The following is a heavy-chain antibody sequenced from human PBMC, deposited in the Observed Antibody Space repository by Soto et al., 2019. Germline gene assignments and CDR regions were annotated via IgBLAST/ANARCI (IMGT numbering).Heavy chain of an antibody. CDR1: GFTFSSYA. CDR3: VKDRLPNTGGRYFDY. Sequence: GGSLRLSCAASGFTFSSYAMSWVRQAPGKGLEWVSSISANNVNTYYVDSVKGRFTISRDNSKNTVYLQMNGLRAEDTALYSCVKDRLPNTGGRYFDYWDLGTLVTVSS. CDR2: ISANNVNT. J-gene: IGHJ4*02. V-gene: IGHV3-23*01. D-gene: IGHD2-21*02.